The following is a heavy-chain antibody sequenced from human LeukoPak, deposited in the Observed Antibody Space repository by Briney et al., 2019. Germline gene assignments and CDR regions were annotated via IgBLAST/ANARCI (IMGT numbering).Heavy chain of an antibody. J-gene: IGHJ4*02. CDR2: ISYDGSNK. Sequence: GGSLRLSCAASGFTFSSYAMHWVRQAPGKGLEWVAVISYDGSNKYYADSVKGRFTVSRDNSKNTLYLQMNSLRAEDTAVYYRAREKEYHFDYWGQGTLVTVSS. CDR3: AREKEYHFDY. D-gene: IGHD2-2*01. CDR1: GFTFSSYA. V-gene: IGHV3-30*04.